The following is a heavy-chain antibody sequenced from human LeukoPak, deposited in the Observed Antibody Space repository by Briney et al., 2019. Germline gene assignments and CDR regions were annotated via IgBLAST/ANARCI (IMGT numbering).Heavy chain of an antibody. V-gene: IGHV3-23*01. D-gene: IGHD6-13*01. J-gene: IGHJ6*02. CDR2: ISGSGGST. CDR1: GFTFSSYA. CDR3: AKGGYSSSWYHYYCGMDV. Sequence: HPGGSLRLSCAASGFTFSSYAMSWVRQAPGKGLEWVSAISGSGGSTYYADSVKGRFTISRDNSKNTLYLQMNSLRAEDTAVYYCAKGGYSSSWYHYYCGMDVWGQGTTVTVSS.